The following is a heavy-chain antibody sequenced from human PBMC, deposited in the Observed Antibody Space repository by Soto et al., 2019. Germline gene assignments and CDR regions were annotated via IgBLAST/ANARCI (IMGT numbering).Heavy chain of an antibody. CDR3: SRSLDT. J-gene: IGHJ5*02. V-gene: IGHV3-7*01. CDR1: GFTFSSFW. CDR2: INPDGSEK. Sequence: GGSLRLSCAASGFTFSSFWMDWVRQAPGKGLEWVANINPDGSEKQYVDSVKGRFTISRDNAKNSLYLQMSSVTAEDSVLYYCSRSLDTWGQGTRVTVSS.